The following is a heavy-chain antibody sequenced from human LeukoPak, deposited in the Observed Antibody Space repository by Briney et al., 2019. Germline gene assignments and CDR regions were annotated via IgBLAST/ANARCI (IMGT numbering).Heavy chain of an antibody. CDR3: ARELSRAFDI. CDR1: GGTFTSYG. J-gene: IGHJ3*02. CDR2: IIPIFGTA. V-gene: IGHV1-69*13. D-gene: IGHD3-10*01. Sequence: ASVKVSCKASGGTFTSYGISWVRQAPGQGLEWMGGIIPIFGTANYAQKFQGRVTITADESTSTAYMELSSLRSEDTAVYYCARELSRAFDIWGQGTMVTVSS.